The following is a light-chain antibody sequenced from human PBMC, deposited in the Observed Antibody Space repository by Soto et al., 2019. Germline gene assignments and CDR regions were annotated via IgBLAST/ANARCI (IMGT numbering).Light chain of an antibody. J-gene: IGKJ5*01. CDR1: QDISNY. CDR2: DAS. Sequence: DIQATQSPTSLSASLGDRVTITCQASQDISNYLNWFQQKPGKAPKLLIYDASNLETGVPSRSSGSGSGTDFTFTISSLQPEDIATYYCQYYDNVPLITFGQGTRLEIK. CDR3: QYYDNVPLIT. V-gene: IGKV1-33*01.